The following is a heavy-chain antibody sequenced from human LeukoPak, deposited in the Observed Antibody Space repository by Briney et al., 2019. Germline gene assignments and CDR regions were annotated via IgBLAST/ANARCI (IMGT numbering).Heavy chain of an antibody. CDR2: IYCSGST. CDR3: ARMYYDFWSGTYGMDV. J-gene: IGHJ6*02. V-gene: IGHV4-59*08. Sequence: SETLSLTCTVSGGSISSYYWSWIRQPPGKGLEWIGYIYCSGSTNYNPSLKSRVTISVDTSKNQFSLKLSSVTAADTAVYYCARMYYDFWSGTYGMDVWGQGTTVTVSS. D-gene: IGHD3-3*01. CDR1: GGSISSYY.